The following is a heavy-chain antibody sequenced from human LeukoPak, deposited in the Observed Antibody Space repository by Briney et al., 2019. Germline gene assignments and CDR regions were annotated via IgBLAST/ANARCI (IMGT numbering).Heavy chain of an antibody. V-gene: IGHV3-9*01. D-gene: IGHD6-19*01. CDR2: INWNSDNI. CDR1: GFTFDDYA. J-gene: IGHJ5*02. CDR3: AKTQAVTGYGDWFDP. Sequence: PGGSLRLSCAAPGFTFDDYAMHWVRQAPGKGLEWVSGINWNSDNIGYADSVKGRFTISRDNAKNSLYLQMNSLTTEDTALYYCAKTQAVTGYGDWFDPWGQGTLVTVSS.